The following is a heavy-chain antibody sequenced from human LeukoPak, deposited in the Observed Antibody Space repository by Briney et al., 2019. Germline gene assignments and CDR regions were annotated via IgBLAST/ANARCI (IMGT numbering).Heavy chain of an antibody. Sequence: GGSLRLSCAASGFTFSSYWMSWVRKAPGKGLEWVANIKQDGSEKYYVDSVKGRFTISRDNAKNSLYLQMNSLRAEDTAVYYCARDLGGYYYDSSGYYYYYYYGMDVWGQGTTVTVSS. CDR3: ARDLGGYYYDSSGYYYYYYYGMDV. V-gene: IGHV3-7*01. J-gene: IGHJ6*02. CDR1: GFTFSSYW. CDR2: IKQDGSEK. D-gene: IGHD3-22*01.